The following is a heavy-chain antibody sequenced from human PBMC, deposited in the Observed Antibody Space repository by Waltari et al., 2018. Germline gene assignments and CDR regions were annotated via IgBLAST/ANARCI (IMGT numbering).Heavy chain of an antibody. J-gene: IGHJ4*02. CDR2: MNPNSGNT. CDR3: ARAGYGGNSGFYY. Sequence: QVQLVQSGAEVQKPGASVKVHCKASGYTCPSYGNNWFGTATGQGLEWMGWMNPNSGNTGYAQKFQGRVTMTRNTSISTAYMELSSLRSEDTAVYYCARAGYGGNSGFYYWGQGTLVTVSS. D-gene: IGHD2-21*02. V-gene: IGHV1-8*01. CDR1: GYTCPSYG.